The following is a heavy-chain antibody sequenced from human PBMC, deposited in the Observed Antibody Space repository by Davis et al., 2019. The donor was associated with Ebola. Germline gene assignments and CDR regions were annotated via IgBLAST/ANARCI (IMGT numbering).Heavy chain of an antibody. Sequence: GESLKLSCAASGFSFNNYWMHWVRQPPGEGPVWVSRISPDGSSSAYADSVKGRFTIFRDNAQKTLYVQMNNLRVDDTAVDYCARDRPDPMGSYHPLFDSWGQGVLVTVSS. CDR1: GFSFNNYW. V-gene: IGHV3-74*01. CDR3: ARDRPDPMGSYHPLFDS. J-gene: IGHJ4*02. D-gene: IGHD3-10*01. CDR2: ISPDGSSS.